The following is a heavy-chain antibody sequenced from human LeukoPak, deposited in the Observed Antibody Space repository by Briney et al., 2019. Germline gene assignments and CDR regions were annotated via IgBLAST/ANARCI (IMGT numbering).Heavy chain of an antibody. CDR3: ARRNMYSSSWGTLYYGMDV. Sequence: PSETLSLTCTVSGGSISGGYWSWIRQPPGKGLEWIGYIHYSGSTNYNPSLKSRVTISVDPSKNQFSLKLSSVTAADTAVYYCARRNMYSSSWGTLYYGMDVWGQGTTVTVSS. D-gene: IGHD6-13*01. V-gene: IGHV4-59*08. CDR1: GGSISGGY. J-gene: IGHJ6*02. CDR2: IHYSGST.